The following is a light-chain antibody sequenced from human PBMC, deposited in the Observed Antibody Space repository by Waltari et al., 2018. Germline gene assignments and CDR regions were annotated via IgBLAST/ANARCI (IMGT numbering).Light chain of an antibody. Sequence: QSALTQPASVSGSPGQSITISCTGTSSDVGGYNYVSWYQQHPGKAPNLMIYEVSNRPSGVSTRFPGAKSGNTASLTISGLQAEDEADYYCSSYTSSSTVVFGGGTKLTVL. CDR1: SSDVGGYNY. CDR3: SSYTSSSTVV. J-gene: IGLJ2*01. V-gene: IGLV2-14*01. CDR2: EVS.